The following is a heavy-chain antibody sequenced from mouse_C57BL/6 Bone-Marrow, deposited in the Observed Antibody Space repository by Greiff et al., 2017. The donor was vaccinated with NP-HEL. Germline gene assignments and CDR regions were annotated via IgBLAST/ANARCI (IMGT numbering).Heavy chain of an antibody. Sequence: VQLQQSGAELVRPGASVKLSCTVSGFNIKDDYMHWVKQRPEQGLEWIGWIDPENGDTEYASKFQGKATITADTSSNTAYLQLSSLTSEDTAVYYCTTGGSSPYAMYYGGQGTSVTVSS. CDR1: GFNIKDDY. J-gene: IGHJ4*01. CDR3: TTGGSSPYAMYY. CDR2: IDPENGDT. D-gene: IGHD1-1*01. V-gene: IGHV14-4*01.